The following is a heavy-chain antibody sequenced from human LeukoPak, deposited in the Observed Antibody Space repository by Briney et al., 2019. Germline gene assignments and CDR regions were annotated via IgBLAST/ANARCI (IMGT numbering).Heavy chain of an antibody. CDR2: IYYSGST. D-gene: IGHD7-27*01. V-gene: IGHV4-59*01. Sequence: SETLSLTCTVSGGSISSYYWSWIRQPPGKGLEWIGYIYYSGSTNYNPSLKSRVTISVDTSKNQFSLKLSSVTAADTAVYYCARLGRVHAFDIWGQGTMVTVSS. CDR1: GGSISSYY. J-gene: IGHJ3*02. CDR3: ARLGRVHAFDI.